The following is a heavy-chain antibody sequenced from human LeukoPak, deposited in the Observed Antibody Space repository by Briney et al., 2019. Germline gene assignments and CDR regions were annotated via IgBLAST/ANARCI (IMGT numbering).Heavy chain of an antibody. CDR3: ARYEYLEQEYSRSSGGY. V-gene: IGHV1-2*06. D-gene: IGHD6-6*01. J-gene: IGHJ4*02. CDR2: INPNSGGT. CDR1: GYTLTELS. Sequence: ASVKVSCKVSGYTLTELSMHWVRQAPGQGLEWMGRINPNSGGTNYAQKFQGRVTMTRDTSISTAYMELSRLRSDDTAVYYCARYEYLEQEYSRSSGGYWGQGTLVTVSS.